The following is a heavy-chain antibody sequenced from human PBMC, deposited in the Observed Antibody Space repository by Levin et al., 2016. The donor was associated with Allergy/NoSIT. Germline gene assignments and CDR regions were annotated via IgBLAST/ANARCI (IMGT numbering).Heavy chain of an antibody. CDR2: IYPGDSDT. Sequence: VRQMPGKGLEWMGIIYPGDSDTRYSPSFQGQVTISADKSISTAYLQWSSLKASDTAIYYCARQITMVRGVMSPNWFDPWGQGTLVTVSS. V-gene: IGHV5-51*01. CDR3: ARQITMVRGVMSPNWFDP. D-gene: IGHD3-10*01. J-gene: IGHJ5*02.